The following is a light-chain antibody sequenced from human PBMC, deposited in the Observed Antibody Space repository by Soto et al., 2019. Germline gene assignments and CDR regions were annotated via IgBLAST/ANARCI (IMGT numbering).Light chain of an antibody. CDR3: QQYEFSLIA. V-gene: IGKV3-20*01. Sequence: EIVLTQSPGTLSLSTGERATLSCRASQTVSTSYVAWYQQKPGQAPRLLIYGASSRATGIPVRFSRGGSGTDYTLASSRLEPEDFAVYYCQQYEFSLIAFGGGTKVEI. CDR1: QTVSTSY. CDR2: GAS. J-gene: IGKJ4*01.